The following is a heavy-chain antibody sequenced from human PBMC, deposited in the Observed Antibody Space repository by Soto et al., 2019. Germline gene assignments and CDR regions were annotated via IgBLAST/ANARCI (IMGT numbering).Heavy chain of an antibody. J-gene: IGHJ4*02. CDR2: INAGNGNT. D-gene: IGHD1-26*01. CDR1: GSTLTSYV. CDR3: ARDVGATGD. Sequence: QVQLGQLGAGVKKPGASLRVSGKASGSTLTSYVMHGVRQAPGQRLEWMGWINAGNGNTKYSQKFQGRVTITRDTSASTAYMELSSLRSEDTAVYYCARDVGATGDWGQGTLVTVSS. V-gene: IGHV1-3*01.